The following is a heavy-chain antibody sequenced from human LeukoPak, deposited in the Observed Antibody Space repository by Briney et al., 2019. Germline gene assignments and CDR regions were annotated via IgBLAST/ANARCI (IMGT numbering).Heavy chain of an antibody. V-gene: IGHV3-23*01. D-gene: IGHD3-10*01. Sequence: GGSLRLSCAASGFTVSSYAMSWVRQAPGKGLEWVSSISGSGDSTYYADSVKGRFTISRDNSKSTLYLQMNSLRAEDTAVYYCAKQFYYASGSYSDHWGQGTLVTVSS. J-gene: IGHJ4*02. CDR2: ISGSGDST. CDR3: AKQFYYASGSYSDH. CDR1: GFTVSSYA.